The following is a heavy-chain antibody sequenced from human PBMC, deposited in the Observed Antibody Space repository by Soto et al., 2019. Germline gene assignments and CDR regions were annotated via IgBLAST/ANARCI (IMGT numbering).Heavy chain of an antibody. CDR3: ARGALSPGAEYYYYMDV. Sequence: ASVKVSCPASGYTFTGYHMHWVRHAPGQGLEWMGSISAYNGNPNYAQKRQGRLTMTTDTSTSTAYMEVRSGRAGDTAVDYCARGALSPGAEYYYYMDVWGKGTTVTVS. D-gene: IGHD3-16*02. CDR1: GYTFTGYH. V-gene: IGHV1-18*04. CDR2: ISAYNGNP. J-gene: IGHJ6*03.